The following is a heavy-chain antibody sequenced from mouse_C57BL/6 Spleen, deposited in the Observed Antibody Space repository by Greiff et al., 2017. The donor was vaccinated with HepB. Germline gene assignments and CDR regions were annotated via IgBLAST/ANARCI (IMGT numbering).Heavy chain of an antibody. CDR1: GFNIKDYY. J-gene: IGHJ1*03. CDR3: APSMGSHWYFDV. Sequence: VQLQQSGAELVKPGASVKLSCTASGFNIKDYYMHWVKQRTEQGLEWIGRIDPEDGETKYAPKFQGKATITADTSSNTACLQLSSLPSEDTAVYYCAPSMGSHWYFDVWGTGTTVTVSS. V-gene: IGHV14-2*01. CDR2: IDPEDGET. D-gene: IGHD2-3*01.